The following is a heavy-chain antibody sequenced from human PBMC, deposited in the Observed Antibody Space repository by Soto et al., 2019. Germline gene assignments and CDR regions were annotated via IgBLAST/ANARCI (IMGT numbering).Heavy chain of an antibody. J-gene: IGHJ4*02. CDR3: ASSIAAAGTVAFEY. Sequence: PSETLSLTCTVSGGSISSYYWSWIRQPPGKGLEWIGYIYYSGSTNYNPSLKSRVTISVDTSKNQFSLKLSSVTAADTAVYYCASSIAAAGTVAFEYWGQGTLVTVSS. V-gene: IGHV4-59*08. D-gene: IGHD6-13*01. CDR1: GGSISSYY. CDR2: IYYSGST.